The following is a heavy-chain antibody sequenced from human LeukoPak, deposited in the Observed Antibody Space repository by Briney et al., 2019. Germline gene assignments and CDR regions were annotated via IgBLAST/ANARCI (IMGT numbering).Heavy chain of an antibody. J-gene: IGHJ5*02. CDR1: GYTFTSYG. V-gene: IGHV1-18*01. Sequence: ASVKVSCKASGYTFTSYGISWVRQAPGQGLEWMGWFSAYNGNTDYAQKLQGRVTMTTDTSTSTAYMELRSLRSDDTAVYYCARDNAAGTERWFDPWGQGTLVTVSS. CDR2: FSAYNGNT. CDR3: ARDNAAGTERWFDP. D-gene: IGHD6-13*01.